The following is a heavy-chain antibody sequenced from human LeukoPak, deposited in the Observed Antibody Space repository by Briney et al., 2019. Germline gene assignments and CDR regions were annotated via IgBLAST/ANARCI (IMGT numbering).Heavy chain of an antibody. Sequence: GGSLRLSCAASGFTVSSSYMSWVRQAPGKGLEWVSVMYSDGTTYYADSVKGRFAISTDNSKDTLYLRMNSLRVEDTAVYFCAARKVRGVWFYLDYWGQGTLVTVSS. CDR3: AARKVRGVWFYLDY. V-gene: IGHV3-53*01. CDR1: GFTVSSSY. D-gene: IGHD3-10*01. CDR2: MYSDGTT. J-gene: IGHJ4*02.